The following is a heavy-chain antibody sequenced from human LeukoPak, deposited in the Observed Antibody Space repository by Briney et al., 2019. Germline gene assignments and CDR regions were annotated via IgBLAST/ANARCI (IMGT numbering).Heavy chain of an antibody. V-gene: IGHV3-7*04. Sequence: GGSLRLSCAVSGFTFSNYWMSWVRQAPGKGLECVANIKQDGSEKYYVDAVKGRFTISRDNAKNSLSLQMNSLTAEDMAVYYCARFRGGTYFDYWGQEPWSPSPQ. J-gene: IGHJ4*01. CDR1: GFTFSNYW. CDR2: IKQDGSEK. CDR3: ARFRGGTYFDY. D-gene: IGHD3-10*01.